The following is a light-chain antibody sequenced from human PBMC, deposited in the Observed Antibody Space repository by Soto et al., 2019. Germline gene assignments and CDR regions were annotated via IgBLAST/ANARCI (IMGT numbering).Light chain of an antibody. CDR2: DAS. J-gene: IGKJ1*01. V-gene: IGKV1-5*01. CDR1: QSIGSW. Sequence: DIQMTQSPSTLSASVGDRVTITCRASQSIGSWLAWYQQKPGKAPKLLIYDASSLESGVPSRFSGSGSGTEFTLTISSLQPEDFATYSCQQSYNSPQTFGQGTKVDIK. CDR3: QQSYNSPQT.